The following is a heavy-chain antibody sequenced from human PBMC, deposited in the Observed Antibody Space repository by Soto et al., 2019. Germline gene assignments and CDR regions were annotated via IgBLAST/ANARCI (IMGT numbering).Heavy chain of an antibody. J-gene: IGHJ4*02. CDR2: IVGSDAKT. Sequence: GGSLRLSCVASGFNFSYNALTWVRQDPGQGLEWVATIVGSDAKTHYADSVKGRFSISRDTSRNTVYLQMNNLRADDTAIYYCAKWTYLDFWGQGTRVTVSS. CDR1: GFNFSYNA. V-gene: IGHV3-23*01. D-gene: IGHD5-12*01. CDR3: AKWTYLDF.